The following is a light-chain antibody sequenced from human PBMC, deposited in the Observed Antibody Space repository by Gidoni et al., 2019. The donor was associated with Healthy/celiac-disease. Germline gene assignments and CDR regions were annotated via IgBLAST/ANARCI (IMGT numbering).Light chain of an antibody. J-gene: IGKJ1*01. V-gene: IGKV1-5*03. CDR2: KAS. CDR3: KQYSSYSWT. CDR1: QSISSW. Sequence: IQMTQSPPTLSAFVGDRVTITCRASQSISSWLAWYQQKPGKAPKLLISKASTLESGVPSRFSGSGAGTGFALTISSLQPDDVATYYCKQYSSYSWTFGQGTKVEIK.